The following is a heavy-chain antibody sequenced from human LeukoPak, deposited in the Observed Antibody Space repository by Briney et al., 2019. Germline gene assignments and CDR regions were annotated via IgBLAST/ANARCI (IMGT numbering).Heavy chain of an antibody. CDR2: INPSAGST. V-gene: IGHV1-46*01. Sequence: GASVKVSCKASGYTFTSYYMHWVRQAPGQGLEWLGVINPSAGSTTYAQKFQGRVTVTRDTSTSTVYMELSRLRSEDTAVYYCAKDWEYYGSGSYFMDHWGQGTLVTVSS. D-gene: IGHD3-10*01. CDR1: GYTFTSYY. J-gene: IGHJ4*02. CDR3: AKDWEYYGSGSYFMDH.